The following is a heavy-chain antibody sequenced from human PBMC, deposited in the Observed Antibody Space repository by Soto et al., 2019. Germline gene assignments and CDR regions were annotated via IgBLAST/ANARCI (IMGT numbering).Heavy chain of an antibody. CDR1: GFTFSSYA. D-gene: IGHD1-26*01. CDR2: ISGSGGST. V-gene: IGHV3-23*01. Sequence: EVQLLESGGGLVQPGGSLRLSCAASGFTFSSYAMSWVRQAPGKGLEWVSAISGSGGSTYYADSVKGRFTISRDNSKNTLYLQMNSLRAEDTAVYYCAKDDVDNSGSAWRWFDPWGQGTLVTVSS. CDR3: AKDDVDNSGSAWRWFDP. J-gene: IGHJ5*02.